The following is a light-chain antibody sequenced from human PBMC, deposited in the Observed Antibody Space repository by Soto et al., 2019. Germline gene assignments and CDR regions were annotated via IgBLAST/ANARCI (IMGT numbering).Light chain of an antibody. CDR2: DAS. CDR3: QQRSNWTST. CDR1: QSVSSY. J-gene: IGKJ4*01. V-gene: IGKV3-11*01. Sequence: EIVLTQSPATLSLSPGERAALSCRASQSVSSYLAWYQQKPGQAPRLLIYDASKSATGIPARFSGSGSGTDFTLTISSLEPEDFAVYFCQQRSNWTSTFGGGTKVQI.